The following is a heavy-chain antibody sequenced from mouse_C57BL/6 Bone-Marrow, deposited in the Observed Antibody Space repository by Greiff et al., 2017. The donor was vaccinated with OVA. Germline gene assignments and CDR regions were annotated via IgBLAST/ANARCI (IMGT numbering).Heavy chain of an antibody. Sequence: EVQLQQSGAELVKPGASVKLSCTASGFNITDYYMHWVKQRTEQGLEWIGRIDPEDGETKYAPKFQGKATITADTSSNTAYLQLSSLTSEDTAVYYCAYYGSSWGYAMDYWGQGTSVTVSS. D-gene: IGHD1-1*01. V-gene: IGHV14-2*01. CDR1: GFNITDYY. J-gene: IGHJ4*01. CDR3: AYYGSSWGYAMDY. CDR2: IDPEDGET.